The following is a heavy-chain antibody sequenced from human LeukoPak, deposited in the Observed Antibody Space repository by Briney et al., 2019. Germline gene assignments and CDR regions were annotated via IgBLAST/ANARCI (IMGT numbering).Heavy chain of an antibody. CDR2: ISGSGGST. CDR3: AGRGSSGWFGY. J-gene: IGHJ4*02. D-gene: IGHD6-19*01. Sequence: PGGSLRLSCAASGFTFSSYAMSWVRQAPGKGLEWVSAISGSGGSTYYADSVKGRFTISRDNSKNTLYLQMNSLRVEDTAMYYCAGRGSSGWFGYWGQGTLVTVSS. CDR1: GFTFSSYA. V-gene: IGHV3-23*01.